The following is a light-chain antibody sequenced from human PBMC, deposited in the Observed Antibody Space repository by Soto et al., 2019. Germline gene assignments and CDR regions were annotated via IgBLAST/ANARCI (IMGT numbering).Light chain of an antibody. Sequence: EIVMTQSPATLSVSPGERATLSCRASQSVSNNLAWYQKKPGQAPRLLIYGASTRATGLPARFSGSGSGTEFTLTISRLQSEDFAVYYCQQYNNWWTFGQGTKVEIK. CDR3: QQYNNWWT. CDR1: QSVSNN. CDR2: GAS. V-gene: IGKV3-15*01. J-gene: IGKJ1*01.